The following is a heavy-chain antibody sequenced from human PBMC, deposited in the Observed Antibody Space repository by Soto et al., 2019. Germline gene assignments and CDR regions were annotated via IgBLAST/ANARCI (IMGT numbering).Heavy chain of an antibody. V-gene: IGHV4-39*01. CDR1: GGSISSSSFY. CDR3: ARHFATTEASYYGMDV. D-gene: IGHD4-4*01. CDR2: VFYTGKT. Sequence: QLQLQESGPVLVKPSETLSLTCSVSGGSISSSSFYWGWIRQPPGKGPEWIGSVFYTGKTYHNPSLKSRVTISVDTSETQCSLSLSSGTAADTAMYYCARHFATTEASYYGMDVWGHGTTVTVSS. J-gene: IGHJ6*02.